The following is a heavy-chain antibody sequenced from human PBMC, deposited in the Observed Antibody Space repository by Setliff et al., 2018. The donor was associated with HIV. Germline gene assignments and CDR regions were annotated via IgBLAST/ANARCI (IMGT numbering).Heavy chain of an antibody. CDR3: ATSLITVPPDAFDI. V-gene: IGHV4-39*07. CDR2: IYHNGNT. D-gene: IGHD4-4*01. J-gene: IGHJ3*02. Sequence: SLTCTVAGGSTSSSSYYWGWIRQPPGMGLEWIASIYHNGNTYYNPSLKSRVTMSVDTSKNQFSLKLSSVTAADTAVYYCATSLITVPPDAFDIWGQGTMVTVSS. CDR1: GGSTSSSSYY.